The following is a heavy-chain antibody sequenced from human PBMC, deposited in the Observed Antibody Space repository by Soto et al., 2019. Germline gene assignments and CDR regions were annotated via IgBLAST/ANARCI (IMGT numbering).Heavy chain of an antibody. CDR3: ASLGYCISTSCYGPNYYYYGMDV. CDR1: GYTFTSYA. V-gene: IGHV3-30-3*01. Sequence: SCKASGYTFTSYAMHWVRQAPGKGLEWVAVISYDGSNKYYADSVKGRFTISRDNSKNTLYLQMNSLRAEDTAVYYCASLGYCISTSCYGPNYYYYGMDVWGQGTTVTVSS. CDR2: ISYDGSNK. J-gene: IGHJ6*02. D-gene: IGHD2-2*01.